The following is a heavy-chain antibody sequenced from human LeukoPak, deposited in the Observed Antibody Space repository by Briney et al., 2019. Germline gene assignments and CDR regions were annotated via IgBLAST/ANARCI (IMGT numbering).Heavy chain of an antibody. V-gene: IGHV4-59*01. CDR3: ARVPRSYYYYYYMDV. CDR2: IYYSGST. Sequence: SETLSLTCAVSGGSINSYYWYWIRQPPGKGLEWIGSIYYSGSTNYNPSLKSRVTMSADTSKNQFSLKLSSVTAADTAVYYCARVPRSYYYYYYMDVWGKGTTVTVSS. CDR1: GGSINSYY. J-gene: IGHJ6*03.